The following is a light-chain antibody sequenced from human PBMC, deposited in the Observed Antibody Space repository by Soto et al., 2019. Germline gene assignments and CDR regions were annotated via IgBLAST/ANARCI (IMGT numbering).Light chain of an antibody. V-gene: IGKV3-15*01. CDR2: GAS. CDR3: QQYDKWPRT. Sequence: EIEMILSPATLSVYQGERATLSCRASQSVSRKLAWYQQTRGQAPRLLIYGASTRATGVPARFSGSGSGTEFTLTISNLQSEDFAVYHCQQYDKWPRTFGQGTMV. J-gene: IGKJ1*01. CDR1: QSVSRK.